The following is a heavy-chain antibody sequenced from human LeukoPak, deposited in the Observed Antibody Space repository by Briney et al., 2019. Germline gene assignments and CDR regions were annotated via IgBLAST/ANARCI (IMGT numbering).Heavy chain of an antibody. CDR3: ARAPSGYAMALDY. Sequence: SETLSLTCTVSGASISNYYWSWIRQPPGKGLEWIGYIFYSGSTSFNPSLESRVTISVDTSKNQFSLELSSVTAADTAVYYCARAPSGYAMALDYWGQGTLVTVSS. V-gene: IGHV4-59*12. CDR2: IFYSGST. J-gene: IGHJ4*02. D-gene: IGHD5-12*01. CDR1: GASISNYY.